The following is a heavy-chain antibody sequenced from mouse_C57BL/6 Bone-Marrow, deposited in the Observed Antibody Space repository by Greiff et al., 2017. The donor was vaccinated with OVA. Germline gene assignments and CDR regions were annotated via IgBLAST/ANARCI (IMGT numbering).Heavy chain of an antibody. Sequence: EVQLQQSGPELVKPGASVKIPCKASGYTFTDYNMDWVKQSHGKSLEWIGDINPNNGGTIYNQKFKGKATLTVDKSSSTAYLALRSLTSEDTAVYYCARRCHYYGSSPYAMDYWGQGTSVTVSS. CDR3: ARRCHYYGSSPYAMDY. CDR1: GYTFTDYN. V-gene: IGHV1-18*01. D-gene: IGHD1-1*01. J-gene: IGHJ4*01. CDR2: INPNNGGT.